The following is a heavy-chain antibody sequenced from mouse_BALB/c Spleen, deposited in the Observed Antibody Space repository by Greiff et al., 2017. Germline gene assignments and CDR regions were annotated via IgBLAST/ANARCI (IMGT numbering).Heavy chain of an antibody. J-gene: IGHJ2*01. V-gene: IGHV5-17*02. CDR3: ARYYGTMGPFDY. CDR1: GFTFSSFG. D-gene: IGHD1-2*01. Sequence: EVQLQESGGGLVQPGGSRKLSCAASGFTFSSFGMHWVRQAPEKGLEWVAYISSGSSTIYYADTVKGRFTISRDNPKNTLFLQMTSLRSEDTAMYYCARYYGTMGPFDYWGQGTTLTVSS. CDR2: ISSGSSTI.